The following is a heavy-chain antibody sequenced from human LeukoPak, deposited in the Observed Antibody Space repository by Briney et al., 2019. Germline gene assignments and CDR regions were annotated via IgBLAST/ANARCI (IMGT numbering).Heavy chain of an antibody. V-gene: IGHV3-21*01. CDR1: GFTFSRHS. CDR2: ISSSSSYI. Sequence: GGSLRLSCAASGFTFSRHSMNWVGQATGKGLEWVSSISSSSSYIYSADSVKGRFTISRDNAKNSLYLQMSSLRAEDTAVYYCASGYRDFDYWGQGTLVTVSS. D-gene: IGHD5-12*01. CDR3: ASGYRDFDY. J-gene: IGHJ4*02.